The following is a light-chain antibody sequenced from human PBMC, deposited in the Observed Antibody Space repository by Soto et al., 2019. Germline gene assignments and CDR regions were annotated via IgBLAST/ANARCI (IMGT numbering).Light chain of an antibody. Sequence: DIQMTQSPSSLSASVRDRVTITCQASQDISNSLSWYQQKPGKAPKLLIYDASSLETGVPSRFSGSGSGTHFTFTISSLQPEDIATYYCQQYDNFPSFGGGTKVEI. CDR2: DAS. V-gene: IGKV1-33*01. CDR3: QQYDNFPS. CDR1: QDISNS. J-gene: IGKJ4*01.